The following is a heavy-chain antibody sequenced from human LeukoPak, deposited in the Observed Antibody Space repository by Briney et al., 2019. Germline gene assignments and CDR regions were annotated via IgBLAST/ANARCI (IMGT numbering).Heavy chain of an antibody. CDR2: IRSEANSYAT. Sequence: GGSLRLSCAASGFTFSGSAMHWVRQASGKGLEWVGRIRSEANSYATAYAASVKGRFTISRDDSKNTAYLQMNSLKTEDTAVYYCTRRRDIVVVPAASYYMDVWGKGTTVTVSS. CDR3: TRRRDIVVVPAASYYMDV. D-gene: IGHD2-2*01. V-gene: IGHV3-73*01. J-gene: IGHJ6*03. CDR1: GFTFSGSA.